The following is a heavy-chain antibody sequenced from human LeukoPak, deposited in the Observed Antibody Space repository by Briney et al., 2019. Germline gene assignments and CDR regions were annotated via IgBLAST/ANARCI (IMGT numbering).Heavy chain of an antibody. Sequence: TGKSLRLSCAASRFTFSSYAMHWVRQAPGKGLEWVAIISYDADSVKGRFTISRDNSKNTLYLQMNSLRAEDTAVYYCAKDAVVMPAYWGQGTLVTVSS. CDR2: ISY. D-gene: IGHD2-21*01. CDR3: AKDAVVMPAY. J-gene: IGHJ4*02. V-gene: IGHV3-30*04. CDR1: RFTFSSYA.